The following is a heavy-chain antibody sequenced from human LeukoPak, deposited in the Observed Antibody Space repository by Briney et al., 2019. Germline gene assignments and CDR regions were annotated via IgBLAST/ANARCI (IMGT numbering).Heavy chain of an antibody. CDR1: GGSMTSYY. D-gene: IGHD5-18*01. V-gene: IGHV4-4*07. J-gene: IGHJ4*02. CDR3: AREHRYSYDFDY. CDR2: IYSSGTT. Sequence: SETLSLTCTVSGGSMTSYYWNWIRQPAGKGLEWIGRIYSSGTTNYTPSLKSRVTMSLDTSKNQFSLKLSSVTAADTAVYYRAREHRYSYDFDYWGQGTLVTVSS.